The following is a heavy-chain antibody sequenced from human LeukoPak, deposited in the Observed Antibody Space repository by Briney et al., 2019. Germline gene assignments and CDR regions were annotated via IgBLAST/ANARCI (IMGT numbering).Heavy chain of an antibody. Sequence: GASVKVSCKASGYTFTGYYMHWVRQAPGQGLEWMGWINPNSGGTNYAQKFQGRVTMTRDTSINTAYMELSRLRSDDTAVYYCARDPAFYCSGGSCYPYWGQGTLVTVSS. CDR3: ARDPAFYCSGGSCYPY. V-gene: IGHV1-2*02. CDR1: GYTFTGYY. D-gene: IGHD2-15*01. J-gene: IGHJ4*02. CDR2: INPNSGGT.